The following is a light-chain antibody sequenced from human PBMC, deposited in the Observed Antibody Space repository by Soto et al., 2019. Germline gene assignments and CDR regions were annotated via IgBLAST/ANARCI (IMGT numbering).Light chain of an antibody. J-gene: IGKJ1*01. CDR3: QQRSNWPVT. CDR1: QSVSSY. V-gene: IGKV3-11*01. CDR2: DAS. Sequence: EIVSTQSPATLSLSPGERATLSCRASQSVSSYLAWYQQKPGQAPRLLIYDASNRATGIPARFSGSGSGTDFTLTISSLEPEDFAVYYCQQRSNWPVTFGQGTEVEIK.